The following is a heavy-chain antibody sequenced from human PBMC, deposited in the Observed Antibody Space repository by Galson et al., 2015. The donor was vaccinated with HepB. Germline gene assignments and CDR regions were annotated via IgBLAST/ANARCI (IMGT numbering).Heavy chain of an antibody. CDR1: GFTFSDYY. J-gene: IGHJ5*02. V-gene: IGHV3-11*01. CDR3: ARGVVDYDFWSGYYTGWFDP. Sequence: SLRLSCAASGFTFSDYYMSWIRQAPGKGLEWVSYISSSGSTIYCADSVKGRFTISRDNAKNSLYLQMNSLRAEDTAVYYCARGVVDYDFWSGYYTGWFDPWGQGTLVTVSS. D-gene: IGHD3-3*01. CDR2: ISSSGSTI.